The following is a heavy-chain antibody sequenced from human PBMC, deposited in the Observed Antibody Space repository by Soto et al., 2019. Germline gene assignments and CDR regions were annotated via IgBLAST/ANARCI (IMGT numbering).Heavy chain of an antibody. CDR2: INSDGSST. V-gene: IGHV3-74*01. CDR3: ARRGYARVGGYSGLDV. J-gene: IGHJ6*02. D-gene: IGHD3-16*01. CDR1: GFTFSSYC. Sequence: PXGSLRLSCAASGFTFSSYCMHGVRQAPGKGLVWVPRINSDGSSTSYADSVKGRFTISRDNAKNTLYLQMNSLRAEGTAVYYCARRGYARVGGYSGLDVWGPGTTVTVFS.